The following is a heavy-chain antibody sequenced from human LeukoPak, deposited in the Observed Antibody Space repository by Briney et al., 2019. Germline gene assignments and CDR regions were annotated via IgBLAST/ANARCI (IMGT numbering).Heavy chain of an antibody. CDR1: GYSISSGYY. V-gene: IGHV4-38-2*02. Sequence: SETLSLTCTVSGYSISSGYYWGWIRQPPGKGLEWIGSIYHSGSTYYNPSLKSRVTISVDTSKNQFSLKLSSVTAADTAVYYCASPPHKFGGWFYYMDVWGKGTTVTVSS. CDR3: ASPPHKFGGWFYYMDV. CDR2: IYHSGST. D-gene: IGHD6-19*01. J-gene: IGHJ6*03.